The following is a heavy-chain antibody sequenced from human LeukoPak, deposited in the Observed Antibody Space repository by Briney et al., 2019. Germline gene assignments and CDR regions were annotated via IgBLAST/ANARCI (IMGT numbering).Heavy chain of an antibody. CDR3: AREWIAVAGTGYYYYGMDV. V-gene: IGHV3-11*01. Sequence: GGSLRLSCAASGFTFSDHYMSWIRQAPGKGLEWVSYISSSGSTIYYADSVKGRFTISRDNAKNSLYLQMNSLRAEDTAVYYCAREWIAVAGTGYYYYGMDVWGQGTTVTVSS. CDR1: GFTFSDHY. CDR2: ISSSGSTI. J-gene: IGHJ6*02. D-gene: IGHD6-19*01.